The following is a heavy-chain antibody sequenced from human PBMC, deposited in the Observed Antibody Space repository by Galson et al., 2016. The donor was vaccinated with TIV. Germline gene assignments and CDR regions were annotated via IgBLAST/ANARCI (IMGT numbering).Heavy chain of an antibody. D-gene: IGHD5-24*01. CDR1: GGIFSGYT. CDR2: IMHIFGTA. CDR3: AREGLNYAGGGAFDI. Sequence: SVKVSCKASGGIFSGYTISWVRQAPGQGLEWMGGIMHIFGTAKYAQKFQGRVTFTTGESTTTAYMELRSLRSEDTAVYYCAREGLNYAGGGAFDIWGQGTLVTVSS. V-gene: IGHV1-69*05. J-gene: IGHJ3*02.